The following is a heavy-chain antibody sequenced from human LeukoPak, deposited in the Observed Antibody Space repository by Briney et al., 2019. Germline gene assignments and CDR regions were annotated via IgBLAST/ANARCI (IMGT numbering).Heavy chain of an antibody. Sequence: PSETLSLTCTVSGGSISSYYWSWIRQPAGKGLEWIGRIYTSGSTNYNPSLKSRVAMSVDTSKNQFSLKLSSVTAADTAVYYCARDGGYCGGDCFVDVWGKGTTVTVSS. CDR2: IYTSGST. V-gene: IGHV4-4*07. J-gene: IGHJ6*04. CDR1: GGSISSYY. D-gene: IGHD2-21*02. CDR3: ARDGGYCGGDCFVDV.